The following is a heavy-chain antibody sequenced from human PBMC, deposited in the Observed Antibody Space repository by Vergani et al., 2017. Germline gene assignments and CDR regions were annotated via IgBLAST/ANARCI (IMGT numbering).Heavy chain of an antibody. CDR1: GFTFDDYA. D-gene: IGHD5-12*01. Sequence: EVQLVESGGVVVQPGGSLRLSCAASGFTFDDYAMHWVRQAPGKGLEWVSLISWDGGSTYYADSVKGRFTISRDNRKNSLYLQMNSLRAEDTALYYFAKDPSKSGFDYYLDYWGQGTLVTVSS. V-gene: IGHV3-43D*04. J-gene: IGHJ4*02. CDR2: ISWDGGST. CDR3: AKDPSKSGFDYYLDY.